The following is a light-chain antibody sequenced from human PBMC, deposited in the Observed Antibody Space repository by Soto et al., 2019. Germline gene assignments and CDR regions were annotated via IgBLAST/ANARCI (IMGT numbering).Light chain of an antibody. Sequence: QPVLTQPASVSGSPGQSITISCTGTSSDVGGYNFVSWYQQHPGKGPKLMIYDVSNRPSGVSNRFSGSKSGNTASLTISGLQAEDEADYYCSSYTSSNTLVFGTGTKVTVL. CDR1: SSDVGGYNF. CDR2: DVS. V-gene: IGLV2-14*01. J-gene: IGLJ1*01. CDR3: SSYTSSNTLV.